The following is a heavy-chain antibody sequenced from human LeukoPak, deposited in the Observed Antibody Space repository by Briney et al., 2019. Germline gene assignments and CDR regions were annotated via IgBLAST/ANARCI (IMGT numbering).Heavy chain of an antibody. CDR3: ARVSRRYGSGSTIDY. V-gene: IGHV4-34*01. Sequence: KPSETLSLTCAVYGGSFSGYYWSWIRQPPGKGLEWIGEINHSGSTNYNPSLKSRVTISVDTSKNQFSLKLSSVTAADTAVYYCARVSRRYGSGSTIDYWGQGTLVTVSS. J-gene: IGHJ4*02. CDR1: GGSFSGYY. D-gene: IGHD3-10*01. CDR2: INHSGST.